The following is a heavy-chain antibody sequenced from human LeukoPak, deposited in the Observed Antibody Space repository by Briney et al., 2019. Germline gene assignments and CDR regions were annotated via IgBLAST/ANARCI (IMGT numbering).Heavy chain of an antibody. J-gene: IGHJ4*02. CDR3: AKDRYSYAFEYSDS. V-gene: IGHV3-30*18. CDR2: ISNDGSKK. Sequence: GGSLRLSCAASGFTFSSYGMHWVRQAPGKGLDWVAVISNDGSKKYYADSVKGRFTISRDNSKYTLSLQVSSLRTEDTAVYYCAKDRYSYAFEYSDSWGQGTLVTVSS. CDR1: GFTFSSYG. D-gene: IGHD5-18*01.